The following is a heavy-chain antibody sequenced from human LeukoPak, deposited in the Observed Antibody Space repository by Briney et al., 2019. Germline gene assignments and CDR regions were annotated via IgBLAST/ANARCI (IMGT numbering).Heavy chain of an antibody. CDR3: ARDQYSSSWYGAFDY. D-gene: IGHD6-13*01. CDR2: IYYSGST. J-gene: IGHJ4*02. Sequence: PSETLSLTCTVSGGSISSYYWCWIRQPPGKGLEWIGYIYYSGSTNYNPSLQSRVTISVYTSKYQFPLKLSSVTAADTAVYYCARDQYSSSWYGAFDYWGQGTLVTVSS. V-gene: IGHV4-59*01. CDR1: GGSISSYY.